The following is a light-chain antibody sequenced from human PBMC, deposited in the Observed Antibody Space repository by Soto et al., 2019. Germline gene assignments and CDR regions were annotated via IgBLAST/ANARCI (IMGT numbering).Light chain of an antibody. CDR2: LGS. Sequence: DIVMTQSPLSLPVTPGEPASISCRSSQSLLHSNGYNYLDWYRQRPGQSPQLLIYLGSNRASAVPNRFSGSGSGTDFTLKISRVEAEDVGVYYCMQSLQAPLTFGPGTKVDLK. J-gene: IGKJ3*01. V-gene: IGKV2-28*01. CDR3: MQSLQAPLT. CDR1: QSLLHSNGYNY.